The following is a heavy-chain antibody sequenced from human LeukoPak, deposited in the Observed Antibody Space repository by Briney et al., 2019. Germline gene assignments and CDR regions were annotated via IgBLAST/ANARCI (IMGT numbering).Heavy chain of an antibody. CDR3: ARDIVVVPAARYYYYYMDV. Sequence: ASVKVSCKASGYTFTGYYMHWVRQAPGQGLEWMGWINPNSGGTNYAQKFQGRVTMTRDTSISTAYMELSRLRSDDTAVYYCARDIVVVPAARYYYYYMDVWGKGTTVTVSS. CDR2: INPNSGGT. J-gene: IGHJ6*03. D-gene: IGHD2-2*01. V-gene: IGHV1-2*02. CDR1: GYTFTGYY.